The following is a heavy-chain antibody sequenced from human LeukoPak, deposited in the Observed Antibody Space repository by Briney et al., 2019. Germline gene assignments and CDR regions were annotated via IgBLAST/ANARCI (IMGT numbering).Heavy chain of an antibody. Sequence: GGSLRLSCSASGVTFSSYAMSWVRQAPGKGVEWVSGISGSGGGGSTFYADSVKGRFTISRDNSKNTMYLQMNSLKVEDTAVYYCARDKGSSWSDAFDIWGQGTMVTVSS. J-gene: IGHJ3*02. CDR3: ARDKGSSWSDAFDI. D-gene: IGHD6-13*01. V-gene: IGHV3-23*01. CDR2: ISGSGGGGST. CDR1: GVTFSSYA.